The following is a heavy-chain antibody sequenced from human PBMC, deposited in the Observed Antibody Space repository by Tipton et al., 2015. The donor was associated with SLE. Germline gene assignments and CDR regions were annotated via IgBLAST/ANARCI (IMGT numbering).Heavy chain of an antibody. CDR1: GGSISSDNYF. D-gene: IGHD3-3*02. V-gene: IGHV4-31*03. J-gene: IGHJ3*02. CDR2: IHYTGSA. Sequence: GLVKPSQTLSLTCTVSGGSISSDNYFWSWIRQHPDKGLEWIGYIHYTGSAYYNPSFRSRFTLSVDTSKNQFSLRLNSVTAADTAVYYCAREVKIISDCDAVDIWGKGTLATVSS. CDR3: AREVKIISDCDAVDI.